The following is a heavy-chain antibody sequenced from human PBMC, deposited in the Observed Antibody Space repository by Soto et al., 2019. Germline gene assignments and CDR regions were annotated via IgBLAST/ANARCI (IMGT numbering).Heavy chain of an antibody. V-gene: IGHV4-30-2*01. J-gene: IGHJ4*02. Sequence: QLQLQESGSGLVKPSQTLSLTCAVSGGSISSGGYSWSWIRQPPGKGLEWIGHIYHSGSTYYNPSLKSRVTISVDRSKDQFSLKLSSVTAADTAVYYCARRRLDYSNYSDYWGQGTLVTVSS. CDR1: GGSISSGGYS. CDR2: IYHSGST. D-gene: IGHD4-4*01. CDR3: ARRRLDYSNYSDY.